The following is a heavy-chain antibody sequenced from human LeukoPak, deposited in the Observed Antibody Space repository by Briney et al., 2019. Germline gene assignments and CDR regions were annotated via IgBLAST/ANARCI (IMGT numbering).Heavy chain of an antibody. Sequence: ASVKVSCKASGYTFTSYAMHWVRQAPGQRLEWMGWINAGNGNTKYSQKFQGRVTITRDTSASTAYMELSSLRSEDTAVYYCARDLGYSRYFDYWGQGTLVTVSS. V-gene: IGHV1-3*01. CDR1: GYTFTSYA. D-gene: IGHD4-11*01. J-gene: IGHJ4*02. CDR3: ARDLGYSRYFDY. CDR2: INAGNGNT.